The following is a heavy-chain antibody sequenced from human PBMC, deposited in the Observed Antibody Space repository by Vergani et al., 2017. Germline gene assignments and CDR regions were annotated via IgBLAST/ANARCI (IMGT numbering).Heavy chain of an antibody. J-gene: IGHJ2*01. CDR1: GFTFQAFA. D-gene: IGHD3-16*01. CDR2: IDRNYGVK. Sequence: VEAGGGLVQPGGSLGLSCTASGFTFQAFAFHWVRQVSGRGLEWVSGIDRNYGVKNGNSFEGRFSISRDNAKKAVFLQMNNLRHEDTALYFCVKDKDYDADGPFDLWGRGTLVTVSS. CDR3: VKDKDYDADGPFDL. V-gene: IGHV3-9*01.